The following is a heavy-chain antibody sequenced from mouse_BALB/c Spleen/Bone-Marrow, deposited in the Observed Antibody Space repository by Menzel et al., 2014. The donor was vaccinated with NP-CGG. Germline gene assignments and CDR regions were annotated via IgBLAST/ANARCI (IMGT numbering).Heavy chain of an antibody. CDR1: GYSFTNYW. D-gene: IGHD2-1*01. Sequence: LVESGAELVRPGASVKLSCKASGYSFTNYWMNWMKPRPGQGLEWIGMIHPSDSVTRLNQKFKDKATLTVDKSSSTAYMQLSSPTSEDSAVYYCAKDGNPFDYWGQGTTLTVSS. V-gene: IGHV1-74*04. J-gene: IGHJ2*01. CDR2: IHPSDSVT. CDR3: AKDGNPFDY.